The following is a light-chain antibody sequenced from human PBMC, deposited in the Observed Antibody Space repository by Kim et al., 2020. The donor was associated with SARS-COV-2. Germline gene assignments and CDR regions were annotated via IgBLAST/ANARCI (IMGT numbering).Light chain of an antibody. CDR1: KLGDKY. CDR3: QAWDSSSVV. Sequence: VSPGQTASITCSVDKLGDKYACWYQQKPGQSPVLVIYQDSKRPSGFPERFSGSNSGNTATLTISGTQAMDEADYYCQAWDSSSVVFGGGTQLTVL. V-gene: IGLV3-1*01. CDR2: QDS. J-gene: IGLJ2*01.